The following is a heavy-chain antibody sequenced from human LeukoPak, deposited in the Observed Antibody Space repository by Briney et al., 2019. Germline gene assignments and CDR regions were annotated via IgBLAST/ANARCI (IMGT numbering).Heavy chain of an antibody. V-gene: IGHV4-34*01. CDR1: GGSFSGYY. D-gene: IGHD2-2*01. CDR3: ASGRLGHCSRTNCYDDDFDI. Sequence: SETLSLTCAVYGGSFSGYYLSWIRQPPGKGLEWIGEINHSGSTNYNPSLKSRVTISVDTSKNQFSLKLSSVTAADTAVYYCASGRLGHCSRTNCYDDDFDIWGQGTMVTVSS. CDR2: INHSGST. J-gene: IGHJ3*02.